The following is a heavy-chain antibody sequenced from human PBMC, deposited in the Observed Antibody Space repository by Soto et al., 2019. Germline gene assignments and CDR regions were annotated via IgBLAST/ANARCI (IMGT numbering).Heavy chain of an antibody. J-gene: IGHJ4*02. Sequence: EVQLVESGGGLVKPGGSLRLSCAASGFTFSSYSMNWVRQAPGKGLEWVSSISSSSSYIYYADSVKGQFTISRDNAKNSLYMQINSLRAEDTAVYYCARYSSSSGTDYWGQGTLVTVYS. CDR2: ISSSSSYI. V-gene: IGHV3-21*01. CDR3: ARYSSSSGTDY. D-gene: IGHD6-6*01. CDR1: GFTFSSYS.